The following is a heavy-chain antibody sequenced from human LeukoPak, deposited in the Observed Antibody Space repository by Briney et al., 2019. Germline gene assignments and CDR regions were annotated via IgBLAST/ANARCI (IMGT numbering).Heavy chain of an antibody. V-gene: IGHV1-18*01. Sequence: ASVKVSCKASGDTFTSYAITWVRQAPGQGLEWMGWISAYNGNTNYAQKLQGRVTMTTDTSTSTAYMELGSLRSDDTALYYCARFGLGKHIEVAGIPFDIWGQGTMVTVSS. J-gene: IGHJ3*02. CDR1: GDTFTSYA. D-gene: IGHD6-19*01. CDR2: ISAYNGNT. CDR3: ARFGLGKHIEVAGIPFDI.